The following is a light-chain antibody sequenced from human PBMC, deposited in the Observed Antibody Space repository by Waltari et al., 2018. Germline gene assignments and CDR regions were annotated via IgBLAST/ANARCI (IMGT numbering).Light chain of an antibody. Sequence: DIQLTQSPSFLSASVRDRVTVTCRASQDIGSYLVWYQQMPGKAPKVLIHAASSLETGVPSRFSGSGSGTEFTLTISSLQPEDFVTYYCQQFNSYPYTFGQGTKLEIK. CDR3: QQFNSYPYT. CDR2: AAS. V-gene: IGKV1-9*01. CDR1: QDIGSY. J-gene: IGKJ2*01.